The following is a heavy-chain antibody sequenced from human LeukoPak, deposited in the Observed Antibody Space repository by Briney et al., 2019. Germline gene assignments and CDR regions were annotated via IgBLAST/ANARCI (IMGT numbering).Heavy chain of an antibody. CDR2: IYHSGST. CDR3: ARDDYYDSSGYYPDAFDI. V-gene: IGHV4-38-2*02. D-gene: IGHD3-22*01. J-gene: IGHJ3*02. Sequence: SETLSLTCTVSGYSISSGYYWGWIRQPPGKGLEWIGSIYHSGSTYYNPSLKSRVTISVDTSKNQFSLKLSSVTAADTAVYYCARDDYYDSSGYYPDAFDIWGQGTMVTVSS. CDR1: GYSISSGYY.